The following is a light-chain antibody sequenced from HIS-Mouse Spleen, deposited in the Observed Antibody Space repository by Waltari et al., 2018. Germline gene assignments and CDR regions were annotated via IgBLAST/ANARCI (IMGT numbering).Light chain of an antibody. CDR2: DDS. J-gene: IGLJ2*01. V-gene: IGLV3-21*03. CDR1: NIGSKS. CDR3: QVWDSSSDHVV. Sequence: SYVLTQPPSVSVAPGKTARITCGGNNIGSKSEHWYQQKPGPPPVLVVYDDSDRPSGIPERFSGSNSGNTATLTISRVEAGDEADYYCQVWDSSSDHVVFGGGTKLTVL.